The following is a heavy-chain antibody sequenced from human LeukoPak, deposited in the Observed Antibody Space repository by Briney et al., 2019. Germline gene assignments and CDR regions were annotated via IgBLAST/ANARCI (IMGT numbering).Heavy chain of an antibody. V-gene: IGHV3-43*01. CDR3: AKDFETLSGSGALDM. CDR1: GFSFDDYT. Sequence: GGSLRLSCAVSGFSFDDYTIYWVRQAPGKGLEWVSLLSWDGETTYYTDSVKGRFTISRDNGKNSLSLQMNSLTIEDTAVYYCAKDFETLSGSGALDMWGQGTTVTVSS. D-gene: IGHD5-12*01. CDR2: LSWDGETT. J-gene: IGHJ3*02.